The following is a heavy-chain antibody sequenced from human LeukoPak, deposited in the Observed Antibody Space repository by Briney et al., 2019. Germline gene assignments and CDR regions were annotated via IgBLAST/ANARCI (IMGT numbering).Heavy chain of an antibody. CDR2: INPNSGGT. D-gene: IGHD1-26*01. CDR1: GYTFTGYY. Sequence: GASVKVSCKASGYTFTGYYMHWVRQAPGQGLEWMGWINPNSGGTNYAQKFQGRVTMTRDTSISTAYMELSRLRSDDTAVYYCARDRWVGELLAFDIWGQGTMVTVSS. V-gene: IGHV1-2*02. J-gene: IGHJ3*02. CDR3: ARDRWVGELLAFDI.